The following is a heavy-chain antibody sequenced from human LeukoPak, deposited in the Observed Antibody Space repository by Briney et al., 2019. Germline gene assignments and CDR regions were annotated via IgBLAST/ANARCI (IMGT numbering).Heavy chain of an antibody. Sequence: PSETLSLTCAVYGGSFSGYYWSWIRQPPGKGLEWIGEINHSGSTNYNPSLKSRVTISVDTSKSQISLKLSSVTAADTAVYYCARGSPRYYYDSSGYHDYWGQGTLVTVSS. CDR3: ARGSPRYYYDSSGYHDY. CDR2: INHSGST. V-gene: IGHV4-34*01. D-gene: IGHD3-22*01. J-gene: IGHJ4*02. CDR1: GGSFSGYY.